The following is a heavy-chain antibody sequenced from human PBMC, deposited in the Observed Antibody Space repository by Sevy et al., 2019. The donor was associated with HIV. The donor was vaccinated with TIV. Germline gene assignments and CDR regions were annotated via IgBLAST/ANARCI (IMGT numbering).Heavy chain of an antibody. Sequence: SETLSLTCTVSGDSFSNYYWSWIRQSPGKGLEWIGYIYHNGSTNFNRSLKSRVTISVDTSKNQFSLKLSSVTAADTAVYYCARGLRGLDPPGDNWFDPWGQGTLVTVSS. CDR1: GDSFSNYY. CDR3: ARGLRGLDPPGDNWFDP. D-gene: IGHD7-27*01. J-gene: IGHJ5*02. V-gene: IGHV4-59*01. CDR2: IYHNGST.